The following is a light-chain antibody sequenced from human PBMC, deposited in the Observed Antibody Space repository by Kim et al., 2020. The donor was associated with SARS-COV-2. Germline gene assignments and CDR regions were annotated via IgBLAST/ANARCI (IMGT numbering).Light chain of an antibody. Sequence: ASVGDSVTITCRASQAIGNYLVWFQQKPGKGPKRLIYAASTLESVVPSRFSGSGSGTEFTLTISSLQPEDSATYFCLQHNVYPLTFGGGTKVDIK. CDR2: AAS. V-gene: IGKV1-17*03. J-gene: IGKJ4*01. CDR3: LQHNVYPLT. CDR1: QAIGNY.